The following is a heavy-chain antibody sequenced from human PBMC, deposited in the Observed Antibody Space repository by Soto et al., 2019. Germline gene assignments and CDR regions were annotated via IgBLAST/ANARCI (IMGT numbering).Heavy chain of an antibody. V-gene: IGHV1-69*01. CDR2: IIPIFGTA. CDR1: GVTIGSRS. J-gene: IGHJ4*02. Sequence: PAEVTSKAPGVTIGSRSISWVRQAHGQGLEWMGGIIPIFGTANYAQKFQGRVTITADESTSTAYMELSSLRSEDTAVYYCARALGGFWGGYYRIWGQGTLVTVSS. CDR3: ARALGGFWGGYYRI. D-gene: IGHD3-3*01.